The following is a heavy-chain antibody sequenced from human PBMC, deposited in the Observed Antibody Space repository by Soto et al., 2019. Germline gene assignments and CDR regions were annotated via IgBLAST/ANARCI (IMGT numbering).Heavy chain of an antibody. V-gene: IGHV1-46*01. J-gene: IGHJ6*02. D-gene: IGHD6-19*01. CDR3: ARELGYSSGWTGKYYYYGMDV. Sequence: ASAKVSCKASGYTFTSYYMHWVQQAPGQRLEWMGIINPSGGSTSYAQKFQGRVTMTRDTSTSTVYMELSSLRSEDTAVYYCARELGYSSGWTGKYYYYGMDVWGQGTTVTVSS. CDR2: INPSGGST. CDR1: GYTFTSYY.